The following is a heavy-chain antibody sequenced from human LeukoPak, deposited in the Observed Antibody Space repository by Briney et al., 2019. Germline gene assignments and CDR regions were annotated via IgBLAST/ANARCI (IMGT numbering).Heavy chain of an antibody. D-gene: IGHD5/OR15-5a*01. J-gene: IGHJ4*02. CDR1: GFTFSSYS. CDR3: ARETGLNDY. Sequence: GGSLRLSCAASGFTFSSYSMNWVRQAPGKGLEWVSYISSSSSTIYYADSVKGRFTISRDNAKNSLYLQMNGLRAEDTAVYYCARETGLNDYWGQGTLVTVSS. CDR2: ISSSSSTI. V-gene: IGHV3-48*01.